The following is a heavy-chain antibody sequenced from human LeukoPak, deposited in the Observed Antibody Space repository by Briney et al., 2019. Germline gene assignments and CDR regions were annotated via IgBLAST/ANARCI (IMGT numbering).Heavy chain of an antibody. D-gene: IGHD3-10*01. V-gene: IGHV5-51*01. CDR2: IYPGDSDT. CDR3: ARHITMVRGVTREFDY. J-gene: IGHJ4*02. Sequence: GESLKISCKGSGDSFTSYWIGWVRQMPGKGLEWMGIIYPGDSDTRYSPSFQGQVTISADKSISTAYLQWSSLKASDTAMYYCARHITMVRGVTREFDYWGQGTLVTVSS. CDR1: GDSFTSYW.